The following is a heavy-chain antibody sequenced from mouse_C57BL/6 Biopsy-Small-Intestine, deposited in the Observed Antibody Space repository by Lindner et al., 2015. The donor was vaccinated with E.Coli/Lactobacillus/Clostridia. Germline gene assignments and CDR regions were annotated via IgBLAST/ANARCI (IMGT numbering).Heavy chain of an antibody. CDR3: ARKGNYSYMDY. CDR2: ISSGGSYT. J-gene: IGHJ4*01. V-gene: IGHV5-6*01. CDR1: GFTFSSYG. Sequence: VQLQESGGDLVKPGGSLKLSCAASGFTFSSYGMSWVRQTPDKRLEWVATISSGGSYTYYPDSVKGRFTISRDNAKNTLYLQMSNLKSEDTAMYYCARKGNYSYMDYWGQGTSVTVSS. D-gene: IGHD2-1*01.